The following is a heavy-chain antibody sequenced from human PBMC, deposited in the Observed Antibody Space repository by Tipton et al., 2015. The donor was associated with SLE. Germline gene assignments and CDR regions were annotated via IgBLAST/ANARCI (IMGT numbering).Heavy chain of an antibody. Sequence: TLSLTCTVSGGSLSSYSWSWFRQPPGKGLEWIGYIYHSGSTRYNPSLKSRVIISVDTSKNQFSLRLTSVTAADTAMYYCARGGGGAFDIWGQGTMVTVSS. J-gene: IGHJ3*02. CDR2: IYHSGST. CDR3: ARGGGGAFDI. CDR1: GGSLSSYS. D-gene: IGHD2-15*01. V-gene: IGHV4-59*01.